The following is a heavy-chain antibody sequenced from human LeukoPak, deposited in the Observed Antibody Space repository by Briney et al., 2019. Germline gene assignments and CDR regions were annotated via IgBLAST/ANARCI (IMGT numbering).Heavy chain of an antibody. D-gene: IGHD3-22*01. CDR2: INPNSGGA. CDR3: ARVIGLAYYESSGYSYYGMDV. CDR1: GYTFTGYY. V-gene: IGHV1-2*02. J-gene: IGHJ6*02. Sequence: GASVKVSCKASGYTFTGYYMHWVRQAPGQGLEWMGWINPNSGGANYAQKFQGRVTMTRDTSISTAYMELSRLRSDDTAVYYCARVIGLAYYESSGYSYYGMDVWGQGTTVTVSS.